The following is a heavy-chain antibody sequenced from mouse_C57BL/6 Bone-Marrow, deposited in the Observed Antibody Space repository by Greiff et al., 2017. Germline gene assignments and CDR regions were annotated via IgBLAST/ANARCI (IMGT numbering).Heavy chain of an antibody. CDR2: IYPGNSDT. CDR1: GYTFTSYW. CDR3: TGRDYGSRFDY. J-gene: IGHJ2*01. Sequence: EVMLVESGTVLARPGASVKMSCKTSGYTFTSYWMHWVKQRPGQGLEWIGAIYPGNSDTSYNQKFKSKAKLTAVTSASTAYMELSSLTNEDSAVYYGTGRDYGSRFDYWGQGTTLTVSS. D-gene: IGHD1-1*01. V-gene: IGHV1-5*01.